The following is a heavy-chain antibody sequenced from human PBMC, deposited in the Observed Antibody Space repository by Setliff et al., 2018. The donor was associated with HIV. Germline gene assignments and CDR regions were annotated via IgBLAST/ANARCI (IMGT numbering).Heavy chain of an antibody. D-gene: IGHD3-22*01. Sequence: GESLKISCAASGFTFSSYGMHWVRQAPGKGLEWVAFIRYDGSNKYYADSVKGRFTISRDNSKNTLYLQMNSLRAEDTAVYYCANEQYYYDSSGLDYWGQGTLVTVSS. V-gene: IGHV3-30*02. J-gene: IGHJ4*02. CDR3: ANEQYYYDSSGLDY. CDR2: IRYDGSNK. CDR1: GFTFSSYG.